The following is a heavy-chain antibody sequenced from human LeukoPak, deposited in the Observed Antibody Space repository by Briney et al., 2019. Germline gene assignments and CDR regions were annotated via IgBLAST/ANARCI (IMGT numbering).Heavy chain of an antibody. CDR3: AKDTGSPADAITMEDNAFDI. V-gene: IGHV3-9*01. CDR2: IRWSRGLI. J-gene: IGHJ3*02. CDR1: GFIFDNHG. D-gene: IGHD3-3*01. Sequence: GGSLRLSCAASGFIFDNHGMHWVRQAPGKGMEWVSGIRWSRGLIGYADSVKGRFTISRDNAKNSLDLQMESLRAEDTAVYYCAKDTGSPADAITMEDNAFDIWGQGTMVTVSS.